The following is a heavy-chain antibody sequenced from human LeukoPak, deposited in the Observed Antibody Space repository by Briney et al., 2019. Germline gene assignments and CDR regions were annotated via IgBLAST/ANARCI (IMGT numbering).Heavy chain of an antibody. CDR2: INAGNGKT. Sequence: ASVKVYCKASGYTFTNYAIQWVRQAPGQRLEWMGWINAGNGKTKYSQKFQGRVTITRDTSANTAYMELSSLRFEDTAVYYCARGIGFGTNVKSYLEYWGQGTLVTVSS. J-gene: IGHJ4*02. V-gene: IGHV1-3*01. CDR3: ARGIGFGTNVKSYLEY. CDR1: GYTFTNYA. D-gene: IGHD1-1*01.